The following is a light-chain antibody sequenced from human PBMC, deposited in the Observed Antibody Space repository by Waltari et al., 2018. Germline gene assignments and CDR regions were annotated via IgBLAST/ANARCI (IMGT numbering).Light chain of an antibody. V-gene: IGKV1-12*01. J-gene: IGKJ1*01. Sequence: QIIQSPYAVSASVGDSVMITCRATQDISSALAGYQQQPGQSPNLLIYAVSSLQSGVPSRFSGSGSETDFTLTISGLQPEDVATYFCRQGASFPPTFAQGTKVEIK. CDR3: RQGASFPPT. CDR2: AVS. CDR1: QDISSA.